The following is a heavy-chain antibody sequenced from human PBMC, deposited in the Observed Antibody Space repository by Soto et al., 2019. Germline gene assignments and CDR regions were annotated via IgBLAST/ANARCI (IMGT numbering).Heavy chain of an antibody. CDR2: IYHSGNT. CDR3: ARVGISSSDAFDI. V-gene: IGHV4-31*03. J-gene: IGHJ3*02. D-gene: IGHD6-6*01. Sequence: PSETLSITCSFSVGSISSGGYYWSWIRQLPGKDLEWIGYIYHSGNTYYNSSLKSRLTISVDTSKNQFSLKLTSVTAADTAVYYCARVGISSSDAFDIWGQGTMVTVSS. CDR1: VGSISSGGYY.